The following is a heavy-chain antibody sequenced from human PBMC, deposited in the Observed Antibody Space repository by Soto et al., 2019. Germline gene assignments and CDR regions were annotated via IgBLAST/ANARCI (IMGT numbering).Heavy chain of an antibody. Sequence: SETLSLTCAVYGGSFSGYYWSWIRQPPGKGLEWIGEINHSGSTNYSPSLKSRVTISVDTSKNQFSLKLSSVTAADTAVYYCARVGLGYCSSTSCYTAMYYYYYGMDVWGQGTTVTVSS. CDR1: GGSFSGYY. CDR3: ARVGLGYCSSTSCYTAMYYYYYGMDV. CDR2: INHSGST. V-gene: IGHV4-34*01. J-gene: IGHJ6*02. D-gene: IGHD2-2*02.